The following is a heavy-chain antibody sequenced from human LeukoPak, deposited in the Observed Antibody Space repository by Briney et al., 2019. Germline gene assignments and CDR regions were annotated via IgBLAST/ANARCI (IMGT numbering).Heavy chain of an antibody. CDR3: AKGSRGSCSRTYCYPFDY. J-gene: IGHJ4*02. D-gene: IGHD2-2*01. V-gene: IGHV3-23*01. Sequence: PGGSLRLSCAASGFPFSSYAMSWVRQIPGKGLEWVSAISGSDAGTYYADSVKGRFTISRDNSKNTLYLQMNRLRAEDTAVYYCAKGSRGSCSRTYCYPFDYWGQGTLVTVSS. CDR2: ISGSDAGT. CDR1: GFPFSSYA.